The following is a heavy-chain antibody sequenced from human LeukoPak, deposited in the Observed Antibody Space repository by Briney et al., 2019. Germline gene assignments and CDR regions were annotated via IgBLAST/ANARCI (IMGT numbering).Heavy chain of an antibody. CDR3: ARGLYIVVVVAATSSHDAFDI. V-gene: IGHV1-46*01. CDR2: INPSGGST. Sequence: GASVKVSCKASGYIFTSYYMHWVRQAPGQGLEWMGIINPSGGSTSYAQKFQGRVTMTRDTSTSTVYMELSSLRSEDTAVYYCARGLYIVVVVAATSSHDAFDIWGQGTMVTVSS. CDR1: GYIFTSYY. D-gene: IGHD2-15*01. J-gene: IGHJ3*02.